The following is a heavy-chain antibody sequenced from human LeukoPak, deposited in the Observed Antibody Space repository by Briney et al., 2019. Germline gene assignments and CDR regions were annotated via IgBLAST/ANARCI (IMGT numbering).Heavy chain of an antibody. V-gene: IGHV4-59*01. CDR2: IYYSGST. J-gene: IGHJ4*02. D-gene: IGHD3-3*01. Sequence: SETLSLTCTVSGGSISSYYWSWIRQPPGKGLEWIGYIYYSGSTNYNPSLKSRVTISVDTSKNQFSLKLSSVTAADTAVYYCARGAYDFWSGYYEKVFDYWGQGTLVTVSS. CDR1: GGSISSYY. CDR3: ARGAYDFWSGYYEKVFDY.